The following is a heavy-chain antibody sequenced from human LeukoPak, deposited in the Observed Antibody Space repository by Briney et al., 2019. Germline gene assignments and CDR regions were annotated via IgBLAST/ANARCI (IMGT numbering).Heavy chain of an antibody. CDR1: GYTLTELS. CDR2: FDPEDGET. Sequence: ASVKVSCKVSGYTLTELSMHWVRQAPGKGLEWMGGFDPEDGETIYAQKFQGRVTMTEDTSTDTAYTELSSLRSEDTAVYYCATCHRQQLVLIGWFDPWGQGTLVTVSS. D-gene: IGHD6-13*01. CDR3: ATCHRQQLVLIGWFDP. J-gene: IGHJ5*02. V-gene: IGHV1-24*01.